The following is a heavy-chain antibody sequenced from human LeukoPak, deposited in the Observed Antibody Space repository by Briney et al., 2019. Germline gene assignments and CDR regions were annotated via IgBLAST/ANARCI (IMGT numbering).Heavy chain of an antibody. D-gene: IGHD6-6*01. Sequence: GGSLRLSCAASGFSVSDYNMNWVRQAPEKGLEWVSSISSSSSYIYYADSVKGRFTISRDNSKNTLYLQMNSLRAEDTAVYYCAKVGAARHVDYWGQGTLVTVSS. CDR1: GFSVSDYN. CDR2: ISSSSSYI. J-gene: IGHJ4*02. CDR3: AKVGAARHVDY. V-gene: IGHV3-21*01.